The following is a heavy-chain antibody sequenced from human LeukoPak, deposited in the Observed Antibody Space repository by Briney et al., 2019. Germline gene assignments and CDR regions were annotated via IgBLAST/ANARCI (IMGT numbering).Heavy chain of an antibody. CDR2: IYYSGST. CDR1: GFTFSSYA. CDR3: ASEMGRAATYYMDV. D-gene: IGHD1-26*01. J-gene: IGHJ6*03. V-gene: IGHV4-59*01. Sequence: GSLRLSCAASGFTFSSYAMSWVRQAPGKGLEWIGYIYYSGSTNYNPSLKSRATISLNTSKNQFSLKLSSVTAADTAVYYCASEMGRAATYYMDVWGKGTTVTVSS.